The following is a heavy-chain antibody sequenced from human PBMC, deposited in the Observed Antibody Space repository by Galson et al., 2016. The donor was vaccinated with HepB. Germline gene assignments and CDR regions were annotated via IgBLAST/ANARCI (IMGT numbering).Heavy chain of an antibody. CDR1: EYDFSSYW. V-gene: IGHV5-51*01. Sequence: QSGAEVKKPGDSLKISCTTSEYDFSSYWIGWVRQMPGKGLEWMGAIYPGDSETRYSPSFQGQVTISADKSISTAYLQWSSLKASDTAMYYCARRGIAVAGRGGIDSCGQGTLVTVSS. J-gene: IGHJ4*02. CDR2: IYPGDSET. CDR3: ARRGIAVAGRGGIDS. D-gene: IGHD6-19*01.